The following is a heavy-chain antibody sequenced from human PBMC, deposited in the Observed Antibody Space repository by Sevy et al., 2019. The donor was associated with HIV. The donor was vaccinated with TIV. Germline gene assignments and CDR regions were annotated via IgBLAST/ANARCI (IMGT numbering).Heavy chain of an antibody. J-gene: IGHJ6*02. CDR2: ISGSGGST. D-gene: IGHD2-15*01. Sequence: GGSLRLSCAASGFTFSTYTMNWVRQAPGKGLEWVSGISGSGGSTYQADSEKGRFTSSRDNSKNTLYLQMNSLRAEDTAVYYCAKGDRTFYGMDVWGQGTTVTVSS. CDR1: GFTFSTYT. V-gene: IGHV3-23*01. CDR3: AKGDRTFYGMDV.